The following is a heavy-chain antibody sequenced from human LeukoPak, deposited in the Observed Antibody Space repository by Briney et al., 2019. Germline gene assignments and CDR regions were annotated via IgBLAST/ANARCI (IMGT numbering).Heavy chain of an antibody. D-gene: IGHD4-23*01. V-gene: IGHV1-8*01. J-gene: IGHJ5*02. Sequence: RASVKVSCKAPGYTFTTYDINWVRQATGQGLEWMGWMNPNSGNTGYAQKFQGRVTMTRNTSISTAYMELSSLRSEDTAVYYCARGPNKSDGGNSGSAWFDPWGQGTLVTVSS. CDR3: ARGPNKSDGGNSGSAWFDP. CDR2: MNPNSGNT. CDR1: GYTFTTYD.